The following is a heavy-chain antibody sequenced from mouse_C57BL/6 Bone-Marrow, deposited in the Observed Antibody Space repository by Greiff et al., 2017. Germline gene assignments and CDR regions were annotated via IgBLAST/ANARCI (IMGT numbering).Heavy chain of an antibody. J-gene: IGHJ2*01. CDR1: GYTFTTYP. CDR3: AKEPRCYGNYRDY. CDR2: FHPYNDDT. D-gene: IGHD2-1*01. V-gene: IGHV1-47*01. Sequence: VQLQQSGAELVKPGASVKMSCKASGYTFTTYPIEWMKQNHGKSLEWIGNFHPYNDDTKYNEKFKGKATLTVEKSSSTVYVVLSRLTSDDSAVYDCAKEPRCYGNYRDYWGQGTTLTVSS.